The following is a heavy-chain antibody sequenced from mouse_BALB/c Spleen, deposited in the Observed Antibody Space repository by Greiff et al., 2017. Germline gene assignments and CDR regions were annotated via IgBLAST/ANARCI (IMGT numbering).Heavy chain of an antibody. Sequence: EVQGVESGGGLVQPGGSRKLSCAASGFTFSSFGMHWVRQAPEKGLEWVAYISSGSSTIYYADTVKGRFTISRDNPKNTLFLQMTSLRSEDTAMYYCARNYYGSRYYFDYWGQGTTLTGSS. V-gene: IGHV5-17*02. CDR3: ARNYYGSRYYFDY. J-gene: IGHJ2*01. CDR1: GFTFSSFG. D-gene: IGHD1-1*01. CDR2: ISSGSSTI.